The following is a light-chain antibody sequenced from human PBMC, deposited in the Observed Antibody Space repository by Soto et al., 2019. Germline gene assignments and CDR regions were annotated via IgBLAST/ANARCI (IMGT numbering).Light chain of an antibody. Sequence: EIVLTQSPATLSWSPLEIASRSVMASQSVSSYLAWYQQKPGQAPRLLIYDASNRATGIPARFSGSGSGTDFTLTISSLEPEDFAVYYCQQRSNWPPLTFGGGTKVDIK. CDR3: QQRSNWPPLT. J-gene: IGKJ4*01. CDR1: QSVSSY. CDR2: DAS. V-gene: IGKV3-11*01.